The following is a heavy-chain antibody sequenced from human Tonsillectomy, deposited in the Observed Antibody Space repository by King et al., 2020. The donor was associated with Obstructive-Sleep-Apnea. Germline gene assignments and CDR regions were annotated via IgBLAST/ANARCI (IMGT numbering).Heavy chain of an antibody. Sequence: QLVQSGAEVKKPGASVKVSCKVSGHTLTEISMHWVRQAPGKGLEWMGGFDAEDGKTIYAQNFQGRVTMTEDTSTDTAYMDLSSLRSEDTAVYYCAREVVKRNDYYFDYWGQGTLVTVSS. D-gene: IGHD1-1*01. CDR3: AREVVKRNDYYFDY. J-gene: IGHJ4*02. CDR1: GHTLTEIS. V-gene: IGHV1-24*01. CDR2: FDAEDGKT.